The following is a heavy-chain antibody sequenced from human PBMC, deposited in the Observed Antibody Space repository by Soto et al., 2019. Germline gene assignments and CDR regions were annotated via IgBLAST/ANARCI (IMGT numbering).Heavy chain of an antibody. Sequence: EVLVVESGGGLVQPGGSLRLACAVSGFTFSGGYWMKWVRQAPGKGLEWVATIKEDGRETYYVDSVKGRFTISRDSAKNSLYLQMKSLRVEDTAVYYCVSTRGYWGQGTLVTVSS. J-gene: IGHJ4*02. V-gene: IGHV3-7*03. CDR3: VSTRGY. CDR1: GFTFSGGYW. CDR2: IKEDGRET. D-gene: IGHD2-2*01.